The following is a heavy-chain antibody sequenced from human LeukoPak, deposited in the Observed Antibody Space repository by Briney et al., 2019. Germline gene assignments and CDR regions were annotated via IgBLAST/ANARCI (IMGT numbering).Heavy chain of an antibody. CDR3: ARDPLNPWIHRGMDV. D-gene: IGHD5-12*01. V-gene: IGHV3-30-3*01. CDR2: ISYDGSNK. J-gene: IGHJ6*04. Sequence: PGGSLRLSCAASGFTFSSYAMHWVRQAPGKGLEWVAVISYDGSNKYYADSVKGRFTISRDNSKNTLYLQMNSLRAEDTAVYYCARDPLNPWIHRGMDVWGKGTTVTVSS. CDR1: GFTFSSYA.